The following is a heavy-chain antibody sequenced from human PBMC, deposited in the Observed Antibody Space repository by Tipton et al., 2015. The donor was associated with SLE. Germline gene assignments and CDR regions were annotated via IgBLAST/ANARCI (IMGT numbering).Heavy chain of an antibody. CDR1: GFTFSGSA. D-gene: IGHD3-9*01. Sequence: LRLSCAASGFTFSGSAMHWIRQPPGKGLEWIGQVYYTGNTNYNPSLKSRVTISVDRSQNQFSLRLISVTAADTATYYCARSYFDDRRPRYYYMDVWGKGTKVTVSS. CDR3: ARSYFDDRRPRYYYMDV. J-gene: IGHJ6*03. V-gene: IGHV4-59*01. CDR2: VYYTGNT.